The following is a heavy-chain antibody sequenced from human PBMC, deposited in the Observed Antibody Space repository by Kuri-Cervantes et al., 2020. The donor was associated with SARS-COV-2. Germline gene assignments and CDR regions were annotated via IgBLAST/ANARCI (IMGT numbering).Heavy chain of an antibody. Sequence: SETLSLTCTVSGGSISSSSHYWSWIRQPPGKGLEWIGEINHSGSTNYNPSLKSRVTISVDTSKNQSSLKLSSVTAADTAVYYCARGGDYGFWFDPWGQGTLVTVSS. J-gene: IGHJ5*02. V-gene: IGHV4-39*07. CDR2: INHSGST. D-gene: IGHD4-17*01. CDR1: GGSISSSSHY. CDR3: ARGGDYGFWFDP.